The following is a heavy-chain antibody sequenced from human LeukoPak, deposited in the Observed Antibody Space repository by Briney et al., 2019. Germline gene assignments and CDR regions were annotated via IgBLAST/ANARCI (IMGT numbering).Heavy chain of an antibody. CDR1: GFSVSLNY. J-gene: IGHJ2*01. V-gene: IGHV3-53*01. CDR3: ARVGDHFHWYLDL. Sequence: GGSLRLSCAASGFSVSLNYMNWVRQAPGKGLEWVSILYSGSDTYYTDSVKGRFTISRDSSKNMLFLHMNSLRAEDTAVYYCARVGDHFHWYLDLWGRGTLVTVSS. D-gene: IGHD3-3*02. CDR2: LYSGSDT.